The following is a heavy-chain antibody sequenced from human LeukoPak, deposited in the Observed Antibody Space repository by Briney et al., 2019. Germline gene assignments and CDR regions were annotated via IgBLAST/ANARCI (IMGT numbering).Heavy chain of an antibody. CDR3: TTQDYYYYMDV. Sequence: SGGSLRLSCAASGFTFSNAWMSWVRQAPGKGLEWVGRIKSKTDGGTTDYAAPVKGRFTISRDDSKNTLYLQMNSLKTEDTAVYYCTTQDYYYYMDVWGKGTTVTVSS. V-gene: IGHV3-15*01. CDR1: GFTFSNAW. J-gene: IGHJ6*03. CDR2: IKSKTDGGTT.